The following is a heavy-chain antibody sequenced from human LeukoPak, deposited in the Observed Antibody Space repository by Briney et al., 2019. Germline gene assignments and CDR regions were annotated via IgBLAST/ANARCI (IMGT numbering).Heavy chain of an antibody. CDR1: GGSISSFY. Sequence: SETLSLTCTVSGGSISSFYWTWIRQPPGKGLEWIGSIYYTGSTNYNPSLKSRVTISVDTSKNQSSLRLSSVTAADTAVYYCARSRHYYDSTGYYEYDYWGQGTLVTVSS. CDR3: ARSRHYYDSTGYYEYDY. D-gene: IGHD3-22*01. CDR2: IYYTGST. V-gene: IGHV4-59*08. J-gene: IGHJ4*02.